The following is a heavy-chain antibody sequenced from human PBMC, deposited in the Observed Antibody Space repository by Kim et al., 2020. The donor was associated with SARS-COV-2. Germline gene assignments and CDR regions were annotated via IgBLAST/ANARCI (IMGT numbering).Heavy chain of an antibody. V-gene: IGHV3-7*01. CDR2: EK. CDR3: ARATGGAFDI. Sequence: EKYYVDSVKGRLTSSRDNGKNSLSLQMNSLRAEDTAVYYCARATGGAFDIWGQGTMVTVSS. D-gene: IGHD7-27*01. J-gene: IGHJ3*02.